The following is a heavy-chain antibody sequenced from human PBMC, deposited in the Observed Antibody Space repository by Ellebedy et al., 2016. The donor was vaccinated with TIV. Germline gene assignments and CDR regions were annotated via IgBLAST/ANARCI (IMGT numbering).Heavy chain of an antibody. CDR2: ISAGGDDT. Sequence: GESLKTSXATSGIRFGDFFMSWVRQAPGRGLQWVSTISAGGDDTYLADSVKGRFTISRDNSRNILYLQMSSLRDEDPAIYYCREGHYSDVWGQGTQVTVSA. CDR3: REGHYSDV. V-gene: IGHV3-23*01. J-gene: IGHJ4*02. CDR1: GIRFGDFF.